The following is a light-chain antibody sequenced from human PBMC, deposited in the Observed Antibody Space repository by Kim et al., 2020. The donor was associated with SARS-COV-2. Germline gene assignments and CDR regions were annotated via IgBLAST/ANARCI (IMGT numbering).Light chain of an antibody. CDR2: TAS. J-gene: IGKJ1*01. CDR3: QQYGTSPQT. Sequence: ENVLTQSPGTLSLSPGERATLSCRASQSVSSNFLAWYQQKAGQAPRLLIYTASSMASGIPDRFSGSGSGTDFTLTISTLEPEDFAVYYCQQYGTSPQTFGQGTKVEIK. V-gene: IGKV3-20*01. CDR1: QSVSSNF.